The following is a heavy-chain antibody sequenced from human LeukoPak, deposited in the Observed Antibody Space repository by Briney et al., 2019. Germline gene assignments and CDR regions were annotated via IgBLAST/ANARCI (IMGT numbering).Heavy chain of an antibody. D-gene: IGHD3-3*01. CDR2: MSGYGGST. V-gene: IGHV3-23*01. J-gene: IGHJ4*02. CDR1: GFSFSSHA. CDR3: ARGDFWSGYYTGLY. Sequence: GESLRLSCLGTGFSFSSHAMGWVRQAPGKGLEWVSGMSGYGGSTYYADSVKGRFTISRHNSKNTLYLQMDSLRDEDTAVYYCARGDFWSGYYTGLYWGQGTLVTVSS.